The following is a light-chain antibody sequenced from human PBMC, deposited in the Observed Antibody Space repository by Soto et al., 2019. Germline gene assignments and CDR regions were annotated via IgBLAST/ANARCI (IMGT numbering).Light chain of an antibody. CDR2: DVS. J-gene: IGLJ2*01. Sequence: QSALTQPASVSGSPGQSITISCTGTSSDVGGHNYVSWYQQHPGKAPKLMIYDVSNRPSGVSDRFSGSKSGNTASLTISGLQAEDEADYYCSSYTSSSTHVVFGGGTQLTVL. V-gene: IGLV2-14*01. CDR1: SSDVGGHNY. CDR3: SSYTSSSTHVV.